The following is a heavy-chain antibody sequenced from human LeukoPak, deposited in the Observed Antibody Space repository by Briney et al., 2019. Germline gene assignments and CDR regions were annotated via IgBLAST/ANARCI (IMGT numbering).Heavy chain of an antibody. Sequence: PGGSLRLSCAASGFTFSSYAMHWVRQAPGKGLEYVAVISSKGGSTYYANSVKGRFTISRDNSKNTLYLQMGSLRAEDMAVYYCARGIDFWSGSYLDYWGQGTLVTVSS. D-gene: IGHD3-3*01. J-gene: IGHJ4*02. CDR2: ISSKGGST. V-gene: IGHV3-64*01. CDR3: ARGIDFWSGSYLDY. CDR1: GFTFSSYA.